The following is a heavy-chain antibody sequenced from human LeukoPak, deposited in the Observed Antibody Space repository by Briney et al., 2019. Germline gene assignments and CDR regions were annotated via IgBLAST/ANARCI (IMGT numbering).Heavy chain of an antibody. J-gene: IGHJ4*02. Sequence: GGSLRLSCGASGFTFSSYAMSWVRQAPGKGLEWVSAIGSGTYYADSVKGRFTISRDNSKNTLYLQMNSLRAEDTAVYYCAKVLAYYFNYWGQGTLVTVSS. V-gene: IGHV3-23*01. CDR3: AKVLAYYFNY. CDR2: IGSGT. CDR1: GFTFSSYA.